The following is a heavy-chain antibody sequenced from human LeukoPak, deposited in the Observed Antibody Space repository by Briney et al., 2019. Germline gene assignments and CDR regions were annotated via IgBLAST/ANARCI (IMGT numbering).Heavy chain of an antibody. J-gene: IGHJ4*02. D-gene: IGHD3-22*01. CDR2: ISGSGVST. V-gene: IGHV3-23*01. CDR1: GFTFSSYA. CDR3: AKGSGYYDSSGYHN. Sequence: GGSLRLSCAASGFTFSSYAMSWVRQAPGKGLEWVSAISGSGVSTYYAESVMGRFTISRDSSENTLYLQMNSLRAEDTAVYYCAKGSGYYDSSGYHNWGQGTLVTVFS.